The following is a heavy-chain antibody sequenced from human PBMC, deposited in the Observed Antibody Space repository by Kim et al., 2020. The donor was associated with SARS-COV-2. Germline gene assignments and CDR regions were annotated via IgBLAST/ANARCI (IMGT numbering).Heavy chain of an antibody. V-gene: IGHV7-4-1*02. CDR1: GYTFTSYA. J-gene: IGHJ4*02. CDR2: INTNTGNP. CDR3: ARDLSIFMVRGVMGY. Sequence: ASVKVSCKASGYTFTSYAMNWVRQAPGQGLEWMGWINTNTGNPTYAQGFTGRFVFSLDTTVSTAYLQISSLKAEDTAVYYCARDLSIFMVRGVMGYWGQGTLVTVSS. D-gene: IGHD3-10*01.